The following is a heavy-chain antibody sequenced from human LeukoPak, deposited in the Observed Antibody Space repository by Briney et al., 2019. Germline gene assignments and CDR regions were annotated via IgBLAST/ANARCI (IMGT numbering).Heavy chain of an antibody. V-gene: IGHV1-2*06. Sequence: ASVKVSCKASGYTFTGYYMHWVRQAPGQGLEWMGRINPNSGGTNYAQKFQGRFTMTRDKSISRAYMELSRLRSDDTAVYYCARGNRITIFGVVITPAYFDYWGQGTLVTVSS. J-gene: IGHJ4*02. CDR2: INPNSGGT. D-gene: IGHD3-3*01. CDR3: ARGNRITIFGVVITPAYFDY. CDR1: GYTFTGYY.